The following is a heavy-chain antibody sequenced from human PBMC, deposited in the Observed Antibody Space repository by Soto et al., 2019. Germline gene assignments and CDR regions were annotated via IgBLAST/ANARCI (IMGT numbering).Heavy chain of an antibody. CDR1: GGTFSSYA. D-gene: IGHD6-19*01. CDR2: IIPIFGTA. J-gene: IGHJ6*02. Sequence: GASVKVSCKASGGTFSSYAISWVRQAPGQGLEWMGGIIPIFGTANYAQKFQGRVTITADKSTSTAYMELSSLRSEDTAVYYCARAGLPYSSGSYGYYYGMDVWGQGTTVTVSS. CDR3: ARAGLPYSSGSYGYYYGMDV. V-gene: IGHV1-69*06.